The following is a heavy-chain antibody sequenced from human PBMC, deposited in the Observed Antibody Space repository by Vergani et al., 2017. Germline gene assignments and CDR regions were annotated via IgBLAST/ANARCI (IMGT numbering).Heavy chain of an antibody. D-gene: IGHD4-11*01. CDR2: IKQDGSEK. V-gene: IGHV3-7*01. CDR1: GFMFINYW. J-gene: IGHJ3*02. CDR3: AGPSAPADYDALDI. Sequence: EVQLVESGGGLVQPGGSLRFSCAASGFMFINYWMNWVRQAPGKGLEWVANIKQDGSEKYYVDSVRGRFTISRDNAKNSLYLQMNRLRAEDTVVYHCAGPSAPADYDALDIWGQGTMVTVSS.